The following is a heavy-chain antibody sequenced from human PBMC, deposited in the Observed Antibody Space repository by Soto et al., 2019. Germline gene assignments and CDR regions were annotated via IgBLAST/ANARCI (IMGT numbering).Heavy chain of an antibody. V-gene: IGHV3-15*01. J-gene: IGHJ4*02. D-gene: IGHD1-20*01. Sequence: GWSLRLSCAASGFTFSNAWMSWVRQAPGKGLEWVGRIKSKTDGGTTDYAAPVKGRFTISRDDSKNTLYLQMNSLKTEDTAVYYCTTEEQRYNWNSFAYWGQGTLVTVSS. CDR2: IKSKTDGGTT. CDR1: GFTFSNAW. CDR3: TTEEQRYNWNSFAY.